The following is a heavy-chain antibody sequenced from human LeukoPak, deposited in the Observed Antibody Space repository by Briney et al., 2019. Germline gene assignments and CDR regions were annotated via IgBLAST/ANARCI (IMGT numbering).Heavy chain of an antibody. CDR3: ARVSCSSTSCYYDY. Sequence: ASVKVSCKASGYTFTGYYMHWVRQAPGQGLEWMGWINLNSGGTNYAQKFQGRVTMTRDTSISTAYMELSGLRSDDTAVYYCARVSCSSTSCYYDYWGQGTLVTVSS. J-gene: IGHJ4*02. D-gene: IGHD2-2*01. CDR2: INLNSGGT. V-gene: IGHV1-2*02. CDR1: GYTFTGYY.